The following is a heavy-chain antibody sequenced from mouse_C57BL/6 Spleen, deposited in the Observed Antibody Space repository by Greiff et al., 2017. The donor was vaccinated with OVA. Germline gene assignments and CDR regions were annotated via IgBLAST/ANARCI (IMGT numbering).Heavy chain of an antibody. D-gene: IGHD2-12*01. CDR1: GFTFSSYA. V-gene: IGHV5-4*01. J-gene: IGHJ2*01. CDR2: ISDGGSYT. Sequence: VQLVESGGGLVKPGGSLKLSCAASGFTFSSYAMSWVRQTPEKRLEWVATISDGGSYTYYPDNVKGRFTISRDNAKNNLYLQMSHLKSEDTAMYYCARDNDPYFDYWGQGTTLTVSS. CDR3: ARDNDPYFDY.